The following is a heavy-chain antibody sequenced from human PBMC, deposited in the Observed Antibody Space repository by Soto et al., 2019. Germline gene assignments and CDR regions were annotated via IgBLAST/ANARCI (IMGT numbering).Heavy chain of an antibody. CDR2: IKQDGSEK. CDR1: GLTFSSYW. J-gene: IGHJ4*01. CDR3: ARVAYGNGWIFDY. Sequence: GGSLRLSCAASGLTFSSYWMSWVRQAPGKGLEWVANIKQDGSEKYYVDSVKGRFTLSRDNAKNSLQLQMSSLRDEDTAIYFCARVAYGNGWIFDYWGQGTLVTVS. D-gene: IGHD6-19*01. V-gene: IGHV3-7*01.